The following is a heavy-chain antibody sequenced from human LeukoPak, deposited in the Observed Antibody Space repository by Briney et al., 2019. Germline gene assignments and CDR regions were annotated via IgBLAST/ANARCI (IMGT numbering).Heavy chain of an antibody. CDR3: AKVQPFYYYDSSGYYYFDY. D-gene: IGHD3-22*01. V-gene: IGHV3-23*01. CDR2: ISGSGGST. Sequence: GGSLRLSCAASGFTLSSYAMSWVRQAPGKGLEWVSAISGSGGSTYCADSVKGRFTISRDNSKNTLYLQMNSLRAEDTAVYYCAKVQPFYYYDSSGYYYFDYWGQGTLVTVSS. J-gene: IGHJ4*02. CDR1: GFTLSSYA.